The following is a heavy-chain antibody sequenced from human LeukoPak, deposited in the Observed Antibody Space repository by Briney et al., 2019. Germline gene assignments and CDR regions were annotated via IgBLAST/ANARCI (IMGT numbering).Heavy chain of an antibody. V-gene: IGHV3-15*01. J-gene: IGHJ4*02. CDR1: GLTFSNAW. D-gene: IGHD6-19*01. CDR2: IKSNPAGGTA. Sequence: GGSLRLSCAASGLTFSNAWMSWVRQAPGKGLEWVGHIKSNPAGGTADYAAPVKGRFTISRDDSQNTLFVQMSNLRTEDTGVYYCTHLGSGRYVRDWGRGTLVTVSS. CDR3: THLGSGRYVRD.